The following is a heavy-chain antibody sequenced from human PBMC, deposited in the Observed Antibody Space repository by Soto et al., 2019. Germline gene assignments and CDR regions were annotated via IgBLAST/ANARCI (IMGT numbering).Heavy chain of an antibody. J-gene: IGHJ4*02. Sequence: GXAVKVAYKAFGGPLSSFAIIWVRQAPGQGLEWMGGIIPIYDTTNYAQTFQGRVTITADESTNTAFMELSSLRSVDTAVYYCARARAERERSYDFWSGSFDYWGQGSLVTVSS. CDR2: IIPIYDTT. CDR3: ARARAERERSYDFWSGSFDY. CDR1: GGPLSSFA. V-gene: IGHV1-69*01. D-gene: IGHD3-3*01.